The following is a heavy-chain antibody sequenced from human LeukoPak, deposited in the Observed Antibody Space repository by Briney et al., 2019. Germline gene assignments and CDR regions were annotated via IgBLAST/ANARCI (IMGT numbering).Heavy chain of an antibody. V-gene: IGHV3-30*04. CDR3: AKHSGSYFIYYVDS. CDR1: GFTFSSDA. Sequence: GGSLRLSCAASGFTFSSDAMHWVRQAPGKGLEWVAVISYDGSNKYYADSVKGRFTIYRDNSKNTLYLQMNSLRAEDTALYYCAKHSGSYFIYYVDSWGQGTLVSVSS. J-gene: IGHJ4*02. CDR2: ISYDGSNK. D-gene: IGHD1-26*01.